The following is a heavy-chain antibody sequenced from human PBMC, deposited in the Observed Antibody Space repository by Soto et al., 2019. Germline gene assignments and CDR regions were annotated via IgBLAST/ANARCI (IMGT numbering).Heavy chain of an antibody. D-gene: IGHD5-12*01. CDR1: GFTFSSYA. CDR3: ARRDGYNFDY. V-gene: IGHV3-64*01. CDR2: ISSNGGST. Sequence: EVQLVESGGGLVQPGGSLRLSCAASGFTFSSYAMHWVRQAPGKGLEYVSAISSNGGSTYYANSVKGRFTISRDNSKNTLYLQIGSLRAEDTAVYYCARRDGYNFDYWGQGTLVTVSS. J-gene: IGHJ4*02.